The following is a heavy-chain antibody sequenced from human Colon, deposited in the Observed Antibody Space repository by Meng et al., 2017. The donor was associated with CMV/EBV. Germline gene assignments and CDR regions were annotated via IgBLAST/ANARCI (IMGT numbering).Heavy chain of an antibody. Sequence: ASVFTFRDYAMNWGRQPPGQGLEWDSAISGSGANTYYADSVKGRFTISRDNSKNTLFLQIDSLRVEDTAVYYCARSITLTSGWIDYWGQGILVTVSS. J-gene: IGHJ4*02. CDR1: VFTFRDYA. D-gene: IGHD6-25*01. V-gene: IGHV3-23*01. CDR3: ARSITLTSGWIDY. CDR2: ISGSGANT.